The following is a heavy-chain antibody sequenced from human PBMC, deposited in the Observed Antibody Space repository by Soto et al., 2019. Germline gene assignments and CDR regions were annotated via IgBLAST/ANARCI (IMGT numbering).Heavy chain of an antibody. J-gene: IGHJ4*02. D-gene: IGHD6-13*01. CDR3: ARRGPGTYFDY. CDR1: GFTFSSYA. Sequence: EVQLLESGGGLVQPGGSLRLSCAASGFTFSSYAMRWVRQAPGKGLEWVSAVSGSGGSTYYADSVKGRFTISRDNAKNTMYLQMNSLRAEDTAVYYCARRGPGTYFDYWGQGTLVTVSS. CDR2: VSGSGGST. V-gene: IGHV3-23*01.